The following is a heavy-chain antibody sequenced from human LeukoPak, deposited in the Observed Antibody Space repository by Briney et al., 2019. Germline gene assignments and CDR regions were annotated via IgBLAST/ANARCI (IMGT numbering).Heavy chain of an antibody. CDR2: IGSSSSYI. CDR1: GFTFSSYS. J-gene: IGHJ1*01. D-gene: IGHD6-13*01. Sequence: GGSLRLSCAASGFTFSSYSMNWVRQAPGKGLEWVSSIGSSSSYIYYADSVKGRFTISRDNAKNSLYLQMNSLRAEDTAVYYCAHTWSSSWDEYFQHWGQGTLVTVSS. CDR3: AHTWSSSWDEYFQH. V-gene: IGHV3-21*01.